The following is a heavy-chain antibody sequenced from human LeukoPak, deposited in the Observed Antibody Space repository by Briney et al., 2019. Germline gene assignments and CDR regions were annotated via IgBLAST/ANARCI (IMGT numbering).Heavy chain of an antibody. CDR2: IYYSGST. CDR1: GGSISSSSYY. J-gene: IGHJ3*02. D-gene: IGHD2-15*01. CDR3: VRVVVVAATRGAFDI. V-gene: IGHV4-39*07. Sequence: SETLSLTCTVSGGSISSSSYYWGWIRQPPGKGLEWIGSIYYSGSTHYNPSLKSRVTISVDTSKNQFSLKLSSVTAADTAVYYCVRVVVVAATRGAFDIWGQGTMVTVSS.